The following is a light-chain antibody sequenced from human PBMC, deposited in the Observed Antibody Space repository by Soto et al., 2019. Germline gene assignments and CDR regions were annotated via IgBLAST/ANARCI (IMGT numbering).Light chain of an antibody. Sequence: QSALTQPASVSETPGQSITISCTGTSSDVGGYNYVSWYQQHPGKAPKLMIYEVSNRPSGVSNRFSGSKSGNTASLTISGLQAEDEADYYCSSYTSSSALYVFGAGTRVTLL. CDR1: SSDVGGYNY. CDR2: EVS. V-gene: IGLV2-14*01. CDR3: SSYTSSSALYV. J-gene: IGLJ1*01.